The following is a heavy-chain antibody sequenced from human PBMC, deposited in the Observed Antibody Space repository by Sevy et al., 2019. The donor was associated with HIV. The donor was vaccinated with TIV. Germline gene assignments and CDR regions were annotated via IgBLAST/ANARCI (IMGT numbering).Heavy chain of an antibody. CDR1: GFTVSDNY. D-gene: IGHD3-22*01. Sequence: GGSLRLSCAASGFTVSDNYMSWVRQAPGKGLEWVSVIYSDGSTYYADSVKGPFTISRDNSKNTLYLQMNSLRAEDTAVYYCANHASDYDSSGYLERDAFDIWGQGTMVTVSS. CDR2: IYSDGST. CDR3: ANHASDYDSSGYLERDAFDI. J-gene: IGHJ3*02. V-gene: IGHV3-53*01.